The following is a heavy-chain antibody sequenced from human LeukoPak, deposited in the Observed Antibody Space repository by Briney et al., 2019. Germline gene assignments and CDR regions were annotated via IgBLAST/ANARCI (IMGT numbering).Heavy chain of an antibody. D-gene: IGHD2-15*01. CDR2: NHIGST. Sequence: NHIGSTNYNPSLKSRVAISVDTSKNQFSLKLSSVTAADTAVYYCARSRAGLVGVEAFDIWGQGTMVTVSS. J-gene: IGHJ3*02. V-gene: IGHV4-34*01. CDR3: ARSRAGLVGVEAFDI.